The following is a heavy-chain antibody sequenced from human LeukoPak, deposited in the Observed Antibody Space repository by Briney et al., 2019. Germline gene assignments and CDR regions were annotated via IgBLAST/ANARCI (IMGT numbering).Heavy chain of an antibody. CDR1: GGTFSSYA. J-gene: IGHJ6*02. CDR2: IIPIFGTA. CDR3: ASGAFDYYYYGMDV. V-gene: IGHV1-69*01. D-gene: IGHD3-3*02. Sequence: GSSVKVSCKASGGTFSSYAISWVRQAPGQGLEWMGGIIPIFGTANYAQKFQGRVTITADESTSTAYMELSSLRSEDTAVYYCASGAFDYYYYGMDVWGRGTTVTVSS.